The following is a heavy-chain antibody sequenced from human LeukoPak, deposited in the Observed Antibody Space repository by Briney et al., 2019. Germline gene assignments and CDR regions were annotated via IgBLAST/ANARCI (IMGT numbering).Heavy chain of an antibody. Sequence: GASVRVSCKASGYTFTGKFIHWVRQAPGRGLEWMGWIDPNSGGTDYAQKFQGRVTMTRDTSIATAYMELTRLISDDTAVYYCARARSGWYEGAYDIWGQGTMVTVSS. CDR3: ARARSGWYEGAYDI. J-gene: IGHJ3*02. CDR2: IDPNSGGT. V-gene: IGHV1-2*02. D-gene: IGHD6-19*01. CDR1: GYTFTGKF.